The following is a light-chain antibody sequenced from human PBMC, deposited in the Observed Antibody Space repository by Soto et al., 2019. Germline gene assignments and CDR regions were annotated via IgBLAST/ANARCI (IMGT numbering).Light chain of an antibody. CDR1: SSDVGGYNY. CDR3: SSYTSSSTSYV. J-gene: IGLJ1*01. CDR2: DVS. Sequence: QSALPQPASVSGSPGESITISCTGTSSDVGGYNYASWYQQHPGKAPKLMIYDVSNRPSGVSNRFSGSKSGNTASLTISGLQAEDEADYYCSSYTSSSTSYVFGTGTKVTVL. V-gene: IGLV2-14*01.